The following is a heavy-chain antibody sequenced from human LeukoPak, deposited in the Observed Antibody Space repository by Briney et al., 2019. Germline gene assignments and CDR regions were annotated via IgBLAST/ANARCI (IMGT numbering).Heavy chain of an antibody. CDR3: AKDVRSDYFDY. CDR1: GFTFDDYT. Sequence: GGSLRLSCAASGFTFDDYTMHWVRQAPGKGLEWVSLISWDGGSTYYADSVKGRFTISRDNANNSLYLQMDSLRAEDTAVYYCAKDVRSDYFDYWGQGTLVTVSS. CDR2: ISWDGGST. J-gene: IGHJ4*02. V-gene: IGHV3-43*01.